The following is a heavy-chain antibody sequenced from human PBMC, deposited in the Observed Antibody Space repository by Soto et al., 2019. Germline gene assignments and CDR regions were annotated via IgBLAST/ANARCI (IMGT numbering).Heavy chain of an antibody. CDR1: GVTVSSNY. Sequence: EVQLVESGGGLVQPGGSLRLSCAASGVTVSSNYMNWVRQAPGKGLEWVSIIYSSGSTYYADSVKGRFTFSRDNSKNTLYLQMNSLRAEDTAVYYCARGTSSGSWYCFQHWGQGTLVTVSS. J-gene: IGHJ1*01. CDR3: ARGTSSGSWYCFQH. D-gene: IGHD6-13*01. V-gene: IGHV3-66*01. CDR2: IYSSGST.